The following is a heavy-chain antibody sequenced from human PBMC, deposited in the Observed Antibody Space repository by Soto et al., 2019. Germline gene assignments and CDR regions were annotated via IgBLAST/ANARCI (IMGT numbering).Heavy chain of an antibody. J-gene: IGHJ3*02. V-gene: IGHV1-3*01. CDR2: ISGGSGTT. D-gene: IGHD2-15*01. CDR1: GYSFTTNA. Sequence: QVQLVQSGAEAQKPGASVKLSCRTSGYSFTTNALHWVRQAPGQRPQWMGWISGGSGTTKYSRDFQDSRTITSGSTANTAYRALTNLRSDDTAVYDCASDSGGFSAFDIWGQGAVVTVSS. CDR3: ASDSGGFSAFDI.